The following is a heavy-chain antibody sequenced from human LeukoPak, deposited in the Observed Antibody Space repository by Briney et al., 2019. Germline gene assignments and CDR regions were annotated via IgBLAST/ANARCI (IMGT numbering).Heavy chain of an antibody. D-gene: IGHD3-22*01. V-gene: IGHV3-21*01. CDR3: ARDLGVVVTIDAFDI. J-gene: IGHJ3*02. CDR1: GFTFSSYS. CDR2: ISSSSSYI. Sequence: PGGSLRLSCAASGFTFSSYSMNWVRQAPGKGLEWVSSISSSSSYIYYADSVKGRFTISRDNAKNSLYLQMNSLRAEDTAVYYCARDLGVVVTIDAFDIWGQGTIVTVSS.